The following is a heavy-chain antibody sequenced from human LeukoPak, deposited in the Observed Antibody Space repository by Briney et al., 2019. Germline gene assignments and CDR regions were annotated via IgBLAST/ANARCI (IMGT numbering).Heavy chain of an antibody. Sequence: SGTLSLTCAVSGGSISSSNWWGWVRQPPGKGLEWIGEIYHSGSTNYNPSLKSRVTISVDKSKNQFSLKLSSVTAADTAVYYCASTRGSSASRGFDIWGQGTMVTVSS. CDR3: ASTRGSSASRGFDI. CDR2: IYHSGST. D-gene: IGHD3-16*01. J-gene: IGHJ3*02. CDR1: GGSISSSNW. V-gene: IGHV4-4*02.